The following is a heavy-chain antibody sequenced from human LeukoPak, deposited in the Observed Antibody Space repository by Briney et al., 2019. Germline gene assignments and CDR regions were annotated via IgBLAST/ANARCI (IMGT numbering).Heavy chain of an antibody. CDR2: ISNNGGRT. Sequence: RSGGSLRLSCAGSGFSFSSNTMSWVRQAPGRGLEWVSAISNNGGRTDYADSVKGRFTISRDNSKSTLYSHMDSLRAEDTAVYYCARDEDTSALSEYWGQGTLVTVSS. CDR3: ARDEDTSALSEY. D-gene: IGHD2/OR15-2a*01. V-gene: IGHV3-23*01. J-gene: IGHJ4*02. CDR1: GFSFSSNT.